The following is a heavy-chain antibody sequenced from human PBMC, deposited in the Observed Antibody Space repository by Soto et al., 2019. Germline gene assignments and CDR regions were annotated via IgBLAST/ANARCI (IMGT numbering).Heavy chain of an antibody. CDR1: GFTFSSYA. CDR3: AKAPEDLEWLSHRFRRYYFDY. D-gene: IGHD3-3*01. Sequence: HPGRSLTLSCAASGFTFSSYAMSWVRQAPGKGLEWVSAISGSGGSTYYADSVKGRFTISRVNSKNTLYLQMNSLRAEDTAVYYCAKAPEDLEWLSHRFRRYYFDYWGQGTLVTVSS. V-gene: IGHV3-23*01. J-gene: IGHJ4*02. CDR2: ISGSGGST.